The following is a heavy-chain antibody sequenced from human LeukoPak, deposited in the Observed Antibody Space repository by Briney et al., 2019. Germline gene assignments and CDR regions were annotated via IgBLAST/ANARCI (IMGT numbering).Heavy chain of an antibody. Sequence: GGSLRLSCVASGFTFSSYWMYWVRQPPDKGLLWVSRINSDGSSTIYADSVKGRFTISRDNAKNTLYLQMNSLRAEDTAVYYCVRIGIQGFDYWGQGTLVTVSS. CDR2: INSDGSST. V-gene: IGHV3-74*01. D-gene: IGHD1-14*01. CDR1: GFTFSSYW. CDR3: VRIGIQGFDY. J-gene: IGHJ4*02.